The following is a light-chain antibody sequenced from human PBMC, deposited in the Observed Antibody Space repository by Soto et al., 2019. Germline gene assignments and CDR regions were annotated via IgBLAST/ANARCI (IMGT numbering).Light chain of an antibody. CDR2: VAS. CDR1: QSISTY. J-gene: IGKJ2*01. Sequence: DIQMTQPPSSLSASVGDRVTITCRASQSISTYLNWYQQKPGKAPKFLIYVASTLQSGVPSRFXGSGXGXXXXXXXXSXQLEDFATYXCQQSYRSPYTFGQGTKLEIK. V-gene: IGKV1-39*01. CDR3: QQSYRSPYT.